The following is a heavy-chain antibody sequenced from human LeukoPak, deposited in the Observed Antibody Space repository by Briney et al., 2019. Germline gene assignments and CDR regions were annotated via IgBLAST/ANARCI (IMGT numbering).Heavy chain of an antibody. D-gene: IGHD3-22*01. V-gene: IGHV4-59*12. J-gene: IGHJ4*02. CDR2: IYYSGST. CDR1: GGSISSYY. CDR3: TRFVSSGYFSRDYFDY. Sequence: SETLSLTCTVSGGSISSYYWSWIRQHPGKGLEWIGYIYYSGSTYYNPSLKSRVTISVDRSKNQFSLKLSSVTAADTAVYYCTRFVSSGYFSRDYFDYWGQGTLVTVSS.